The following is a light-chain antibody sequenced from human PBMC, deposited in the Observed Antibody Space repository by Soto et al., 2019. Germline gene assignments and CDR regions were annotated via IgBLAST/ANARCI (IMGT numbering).Light chain of an antibody. CDR2: AAS. J-gene: IGKJ1*01. V-gene: IGKV1-6*01. CDR3: LQDYNYPWT. CDR1: QGIRND. Sequence: AIQMTQSPSSLSASVGDRVTNTCRASQGIRNDLGWYQQKPGKAPKLLIYAASSLQSGVPSRFSGSGSGTDFTLTISSLQPEDFATYYRLQDYNYPWTFGQGTKVEIK.